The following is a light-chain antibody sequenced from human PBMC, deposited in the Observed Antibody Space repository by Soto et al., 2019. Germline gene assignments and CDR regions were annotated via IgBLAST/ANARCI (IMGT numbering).Light chain of an antibody. V-gene: IGKV1-9*01. Sequence: IQLTQSPSSLSGSVGDRVTITCRACQGISSYVAWYQQNPGKAPKLLIYAASTLQSGVPSRFSGSGSGTEFTLASSSLQPEDFATYYCQQLNSYPITFGQGTRLEIK. J-gene: IGKJ5*01. CDR3: QQLNSYPIT. CDR2: AAS. CDR1: QGISSY.